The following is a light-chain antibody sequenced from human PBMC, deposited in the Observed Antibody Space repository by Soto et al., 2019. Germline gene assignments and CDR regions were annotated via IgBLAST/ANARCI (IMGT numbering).Light chain of an antibody. V-gene: IGKV1-5*01. CDR3: QQYNSYSRT. J-gene: IGKJ1*01. Sequence: DIQMTQSPSTLSASVGDRVTITCRASQSVSRWLAWYPKKPGKAPKLLIYNASSLESGVPSRFSGTRSETELTRTISSLQPDDFATYYCQQYNSYSRTFGQGTKVEIK. CDR2: NAS. CDR1: QSVSRW.